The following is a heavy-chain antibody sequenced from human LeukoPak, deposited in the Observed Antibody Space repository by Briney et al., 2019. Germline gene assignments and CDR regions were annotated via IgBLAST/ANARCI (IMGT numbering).Heavy chain of an antibody. CDR1: GFTFSSYA. J-gene: IGHJ6*03. V-gene: IGHV3-30-3*01. CDR3: ARDLRYCSSTSCHYMDV. CDR2: ISYDGSNK. D-gene: IGHD2-2*01. Sequence: GGSLRLSCAASGFTFSSYAMHWVRQAPGKGLEWVAVISYDGSNKYYADSVKGRFTISRDNSKNTLYLQMNSLRAEDTAVYYCARDLRYCSSTSCHYMDVWGKGTTVTVSS.